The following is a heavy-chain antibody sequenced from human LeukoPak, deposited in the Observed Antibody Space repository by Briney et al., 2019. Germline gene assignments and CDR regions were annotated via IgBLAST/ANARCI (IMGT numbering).Heavy chain of an antibody. CDR2: ISSSGSYI. D-gene: IGHD1-1*01. CDR1: GFTFSTYS. CDR3: ARGDNWSFAYLDY. V-gene: IGHV3-21*01. Sequence: GGSLRLSCAASGFTFSTYSLNWVRQAPGKGLEWVSSISSSGSYIYYADSLKGRFTISRDNAKSSLYLQMNSLRAEDTAVYYCARGDNWSFAYLDYWGQGTLVTVSS. J-gene: IGHJ4*02.